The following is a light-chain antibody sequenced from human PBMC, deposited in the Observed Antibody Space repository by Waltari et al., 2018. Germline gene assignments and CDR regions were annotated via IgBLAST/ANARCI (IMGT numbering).Light chain of an antibody. CDR2: EDS. CDR3: CSYADSRTWV. CDR1: RRDVGRYDL. Sequence: QAALTQPASVSGSPGQSIAISCTGSRRDVGRYDLVSWYQPHPDKAPQVIIFEDSKRPSGFSNRFSGSNSGNTASLTISGLQAEDEADYYCCSYADSRTWVFGGGTKLTVL. V-gene: IGLV2-23*01. J-gene: IGLJ3*02.